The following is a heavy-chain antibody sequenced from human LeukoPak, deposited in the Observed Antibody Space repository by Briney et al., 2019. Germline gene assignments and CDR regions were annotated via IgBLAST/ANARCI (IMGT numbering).Heavy chain of an antibody. CDR1: GGSISTYY. V-gene: IGHV4-59*01. J-gene: IGHJ4*02. D-gene: IGHD1-7*01. CDR3: ARAEADRTFDY. Sequence: SETLSLTCTVSGGSISTYYWAWIRQPPGKGLEWIGYMCCSGRTNYNPSLNSRVSVSVDRSMNQVSLRLTSVIAADTAVYYCARAEADRTFDYWGQGTLVTVSS. CDR2: MCCSGRT.